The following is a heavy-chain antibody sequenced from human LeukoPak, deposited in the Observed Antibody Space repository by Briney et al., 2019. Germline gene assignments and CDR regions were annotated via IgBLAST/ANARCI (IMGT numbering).Heavy chain of an antibody. D-gene: IGHD4-11*01. J-gene: IGHJ4*02. CDR1: GGSVTSYGYY. Sequence: SETLSLTCTVSGGSVTSYGYYWGWIRQPPGKGLEWIGEINHSGSTNYNPSLKSRVTISVDTSKNQFSLKLSSVTAADTAVYYCASSTVTTYYWGQGTLVTVSS. CDR2: INHSGST. CDR3: ASSTVTTYY. V-gene: IGHV4-34*01.